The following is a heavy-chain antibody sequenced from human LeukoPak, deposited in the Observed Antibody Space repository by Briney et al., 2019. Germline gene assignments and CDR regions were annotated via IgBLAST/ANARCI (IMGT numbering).Heavy chain of an antibody. Sequence: SETLSLTCTVSGDSFTSVTDYWAWIRQPPGKGLEWIGSIYYSGTYYNPSLKSRVTMSVDTSKNQFSLKLSSVTAADTAVYYCARGDYYEISGYSNVPDYWGQGTLVTVSS. CDR2: IYYSGT. J-gene: IGHJ4*02. V-gene: IGHV4-39*07. CDR1: GDSFTSVTDY. D-gene: IGHD3-22*01. CDR3: ARGDYYEISGYSNVPDY.